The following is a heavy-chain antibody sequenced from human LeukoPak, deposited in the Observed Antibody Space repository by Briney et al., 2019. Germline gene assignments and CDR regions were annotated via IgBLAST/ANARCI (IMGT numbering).Heavy chain of an antibody. CDR2: IWYDGSNK. J-gene: IGHJ3*02. D-gene: IGHD3-10*01. V-gene: IGHV3-33*01. CDR1: GFTFSSYG. CDR3: ARDPRFGHSTLIGRDAFDI. Sequence: GGSLRLSCAASGFTFSSYGVHWVRQAPGKGLEWVAVIWYDGSNKYYADSVKGRFTISRDNSKNTLYLQMNSLRAEDTAVYYCARDPRFGHSTLIGRDAFDIWGQGAMVTVSS.